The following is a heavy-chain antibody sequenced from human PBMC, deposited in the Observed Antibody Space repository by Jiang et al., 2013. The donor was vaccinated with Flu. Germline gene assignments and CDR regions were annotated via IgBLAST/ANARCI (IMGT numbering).Heavy chain of an antibody. J-gene: IGHJ1*01. V-gene: IGHV4-34*01. CDR1: GGSFSGYY. Sequence: LLKPSETLSLTCAVYGGSFSGYYWSWIRQPPGKGLEWIGEINHSGSTNYNPSLKSRVTISVDTSKNQFSLKLSSVTAADTAVYYCARAGHIVVVTAIHRYFQHWGQGTLVTVSS. CDR2: INHSGST. D-gene: IGHD2-21*02. CDR3: ARAGHIVVVTAIHRYFQH.